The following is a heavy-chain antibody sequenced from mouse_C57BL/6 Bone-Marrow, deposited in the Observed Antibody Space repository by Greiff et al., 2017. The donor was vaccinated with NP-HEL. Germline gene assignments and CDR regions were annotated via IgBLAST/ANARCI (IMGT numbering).Heavy chain of an antibody. CDR3: ARYPPLYYEYDGPVFYYAMDY. CDR1: GFTFSSYA. D-gene: IGHD2-4*01. V-gene: IGHV5-4*03. J-gene: IGHJ4*01. CDR2: ISDGGSYT. Sequence: EVKLVESGGGLVKPGGSLKLSCAASGFTFSSYAMSWVRQTPEKRLEWVATISDGGSYTYYPDNVKGRFTISSDNAKTHLYLQMSHLKSEDTAMYYCARYPPLYYEYDGPVFYYAMDYWGQGTSVTVSS.